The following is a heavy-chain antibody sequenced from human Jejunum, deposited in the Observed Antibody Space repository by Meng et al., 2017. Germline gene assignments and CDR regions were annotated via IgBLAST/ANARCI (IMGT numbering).Heavy chain of an antibody. CDR3: AKNGAYCLEY. Sequence: VPAERSGPGMVKPSGTLALTFAVSGGAISSGHWWSWVRQSPGEGLQWIGEIHHSGRVTYNPSLKSRVAISVDMSKNQFSLELSSVTAADTAVYYCAKNGAYCLEYWGQGTLVTVSS. D-gene: IGHD2-8*02. CDR1: GGAISSGHW. CDR2: IHHSGRV. J-gene: IGHJ4*02. V-gene: IGHV4-4*02.